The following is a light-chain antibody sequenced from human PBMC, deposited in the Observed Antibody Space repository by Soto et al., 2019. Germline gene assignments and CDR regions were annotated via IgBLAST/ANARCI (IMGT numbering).Light chain of an antibody. Sequence: ALTQPASVSGSPGQSITITCTWTSSDVGGYPYVSWYQQHPGEAPKLLIFEVCNRPSGVSPRFSGSRSGNTASLTISRSQPEEEAAYYCTSFKTRSLGLIGPGSKV. CDR2: EVC. CDR3: TSFKTRSLGL. J-gene: IGLJ1*01. V-gene: IGLV2-14*01. CDR1: SSDVGGYPY.